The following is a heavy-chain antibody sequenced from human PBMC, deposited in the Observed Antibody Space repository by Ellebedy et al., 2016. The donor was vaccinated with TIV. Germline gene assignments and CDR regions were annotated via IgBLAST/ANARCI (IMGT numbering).Heavy chain of an antibody. CDR3: AKLRATHFYHAMDV. CDR1: GFTVSSNY. Sequence: GESLKISCAASGFTVSSNYMSWVRRAPGKGLEWVSGIISTSGSTGYADSVKGRFTISRDNSKNTLYLQMNRLRAEDTALYYCAKLRATHFYHAMDVWGQGTTVTVSS. D-gene: IGHD1-26*01. V-gene: IGHV3-53*01. CDR2: ISTSGST. J-gene: IGHJ6*02.